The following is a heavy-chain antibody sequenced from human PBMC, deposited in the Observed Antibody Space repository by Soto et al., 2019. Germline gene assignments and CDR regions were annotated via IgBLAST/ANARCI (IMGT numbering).Heavy chain of an antibody. J-gene: IGHJ4*02. Sequence: SETLSLTCTVSGGSISSGDYYWSWIRQPPGKGLEWIGYIYYSGSTYYNPSLKSRVTISVDASKNQFSLKLSSVTAADTAVYYCARARWFGELRLDFDYWGQGTLVTVSS. CDR2: IYYSGST. V-gene: IGHV4-30-4*01. CDR3: ARARWFGELRLDFDY. CDR1: GGSISSGDYY. D-gene: IGHD3-10*01.